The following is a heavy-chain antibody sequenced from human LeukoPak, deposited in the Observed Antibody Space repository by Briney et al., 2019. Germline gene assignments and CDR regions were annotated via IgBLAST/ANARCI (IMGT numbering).Heavy chain of an antibody. V-gene: IGHV1-18*01. D-gene: IGHD1-14*01. Sequence: GASVTVSCKASGYTFTSYGISWVRQAPGQGLEWMGWISAYNGNTNYAQKLQGRVTMTTDTSTSTAYMELRSLRSDDTAVYYCASDCLVQPGGGMDVWGQGTTVTVSS. CDR3: ASDCLVQPGGGMDV. CDR2: ISAYNGNT. CDR1: GYTFTSYG. J-gene: IGHJ6*02.